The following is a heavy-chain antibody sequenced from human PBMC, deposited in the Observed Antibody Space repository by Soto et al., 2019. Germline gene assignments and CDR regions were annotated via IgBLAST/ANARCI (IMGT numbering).Heavy chain of an antibody. D-gene: IGHD2-2*03. V-gene: IGHV4-30-4*01. Sequence: QVQLQESGPGLVKPSQTLSLTCTVSGGSISSGDYYWSWIRQPPGKGLEWIGYIYYSGSTYYNPSRKPRVPISVNPSKNQFSLIMSSVFDADTAVYFCDRQLAAAGYFDLWGRGTLVTLSS. CDR1: GGSISSGDYY. CDR3: DRQLAAAGYFDL. CDR2: IYYSGST. J-gene: IGHJ2*01.